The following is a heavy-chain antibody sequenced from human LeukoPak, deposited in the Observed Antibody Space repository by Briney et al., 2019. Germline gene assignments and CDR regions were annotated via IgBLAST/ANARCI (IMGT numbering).Heavy chain of an antibody. CDR1: GFIFSNYW. CDR3: AKEDYDSSGYPFDY. J-gene: IGHJ4*02. D-gene: IGHD3-22*01. Sequence: GGSLRLSCAASGFIFSNYWMHWVRQAPGKGLVWVSRIRGDGSGTNYADSVKGRFTISRDNSKNTLYLQMNSLRAEDTAVYYCAKEDYDSSGYPFDYWGQGTLVTVSS. V-gene: IGHV3-74*01. CDR2: IRGDGSGT.